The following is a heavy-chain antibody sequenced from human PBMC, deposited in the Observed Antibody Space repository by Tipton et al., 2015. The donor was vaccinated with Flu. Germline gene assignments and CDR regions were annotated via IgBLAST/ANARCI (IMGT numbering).Heavy chain of an antibody. CDR2: IHHRGNT. CDR3: AREWGDAFDI. CDR1: GGSFSDFN. D-gene: IGHD2-8*01. V-gene: IGHV4-34*10. J-gene: IGHJ3*02. Sequence: PGLVKPSETLSLTCGVSGGSFSDFNWGWIRQSPGKGLEWIGEIHHRGNTNYQSSLNSRVSISVDTSKNQFSLKLSSVTAADTAVYYCAREWGDAFDIWGQGTMVTVSS.